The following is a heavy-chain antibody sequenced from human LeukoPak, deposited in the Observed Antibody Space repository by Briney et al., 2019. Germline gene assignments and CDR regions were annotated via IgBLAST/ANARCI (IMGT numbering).Heavy chain of an antibody. J-gene: IGHJ4*02. V-gene: IGHV3-23*01. CDR3: AKHSSAVAAPFDY. CDR2: ISYTTTGST. Sequence: GGSLRLSCAASGFAFSNHAMTWVRQAPGKGLEWISAISYTTTGSTYYADSVKGRFTISRDNSKNTLFLQMNSLRAEDTAVYYCAKHSSAVAAPFDYWGQGTLVTVSS. CDR1: GFAFSNHA. D-gene: IGHD6-19*01.